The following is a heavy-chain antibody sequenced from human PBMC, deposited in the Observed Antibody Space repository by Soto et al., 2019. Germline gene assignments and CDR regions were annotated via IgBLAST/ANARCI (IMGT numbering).Heavy chain of an antibody. V-gene: IGHV3-30*03. CDR1: GFTFSSYG. CDR2: ISFVGSVK. Sequence: VGSLRLSCAASGFTFSSYGLHWVRQAPGKGLEWVAVISFVGSVKYYADAVKGRFTISRDHSKNTLYLQMNSLRAVDTAVYYCASRVPHGTYGAPYFQHWGQGTLITVSS. J-gene: IGHJ1*01. CDR3: ASRVPHGTYGAPYFQH. D-gene: IGHD1-26*01.